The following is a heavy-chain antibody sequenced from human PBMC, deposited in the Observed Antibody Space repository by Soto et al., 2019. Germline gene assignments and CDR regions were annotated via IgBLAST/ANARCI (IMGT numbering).Heavy chain of an antibody. J-gene: IGHJ4*02. Sequence: QVQLVQSGAEVKKPGSSVKVSCKASGGTFSSYAISWVRQAPGQGLEWMGGIIPILGTANYAQKFQGRVTLTADESTSTAYMKLSSLRSADTALYYCAREVGGYSYRLAPFFDYWGQGTLVPVSS. V-gene: IGHV1-69*12. CDR2: IIPILGTA. CDR3: AREVGGYSYRLAPFFDY. D-gene: IGHD5-18*01. CDR1: GGTFSSYA.